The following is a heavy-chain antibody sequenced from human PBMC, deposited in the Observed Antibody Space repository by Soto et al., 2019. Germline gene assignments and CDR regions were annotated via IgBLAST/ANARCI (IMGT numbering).Heavy chain of an antibody. CDR2: IVVGSGET. J-gene: IGHJ6*03. CDR3: AAGIHDGVYYYYFMDV. CDR1: GFNFGYSA. V-gene: IGHV1-58*02. D-gene: IGHD4-17*01. Sequence: ASVKVSCKASGFNFGYSAIQWVRQTRGQRLEWIGWIVVGSGETKYAEKFQERVTVTTDMSTSTAYMELSSLGSEDTAVYYCAAGIHDGVYYYYFMDVWGQGTKVTVSS.